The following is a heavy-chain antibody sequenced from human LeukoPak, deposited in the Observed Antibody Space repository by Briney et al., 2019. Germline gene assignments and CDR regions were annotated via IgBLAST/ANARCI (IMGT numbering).Heavy chain of an antibody. CDR3: ARHTGSHSDY. D-gene: IGHD1-26*01. V-gene: IGHV4-31*02. Sequence: SGILSLTCTVSVDSISSGCYYWTWIRQHPGRGLECIGYIYYSGSTYYNPSLRSRVIISIDTSKNQFSLRLSSVTAADAAVYYCARHTGSHSDYWGQGTLVTVSS. CDR1: VDSISSGCYY. CDR2: IYYSGST. J-gene: IGHJ4*02.